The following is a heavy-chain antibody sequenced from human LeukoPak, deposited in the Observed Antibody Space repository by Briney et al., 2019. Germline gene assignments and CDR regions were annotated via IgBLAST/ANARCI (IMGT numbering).Heavy chain of an antibody. Sequence: GASVKVSCKASGYTFTSYDINWVRQATGQGLEWMGWINPNSGGTNYAQKFQGRVTMTRDTSISTAYMELSRLRSDDTAVYYCARAGGYSSGLYYFDYWGQGTLVTVSS. V-gene: IGHV1-2*02. D-gene: IGHD6-19*01. CDR3: ARAGGYSSGLYYFDY. J-gene: IGHJ4*02. CDR1: GYTFTSYD. CDR2: INPNSGGT.